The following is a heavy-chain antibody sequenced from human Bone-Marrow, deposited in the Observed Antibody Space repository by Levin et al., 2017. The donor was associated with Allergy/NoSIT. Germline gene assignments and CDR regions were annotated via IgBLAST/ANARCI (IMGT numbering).Heavy chain of an antibody. CDR2: IDSDDEK. CDR1: GFSLSSDGVC. J-gene: IGHJ4*02. V-gene: IGHV2-70*17. Sequence: ESGPTLVKPTQTLTLACTFSGFSLSSDGVCVNWFRQPPGKAPEWLARIDSDDEKFYNTSLRARLTISKDTSKNQVVLTMTNMDPVDTATYYCTRIVSDTSGFNYFDSWGQGALVTVSS. D-gene: IGHD6-19*01. CDR3: TRIVSDTSGFNYFDS.